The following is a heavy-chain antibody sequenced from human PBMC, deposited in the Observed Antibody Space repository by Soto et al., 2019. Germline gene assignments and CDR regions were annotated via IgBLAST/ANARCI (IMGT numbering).Heavy chain of an antibody. CDR1: GYRFTSYL. J-gene: IGHJ6*02. CDR2: IDPSDSYT. V-gene: IGHV5-10-1*01. Sequence: GESLKLSCTVSGYRFTSYLISWVRPLPGKGLEWMGRIDPSDSYTNYSPSFQGHVTISADKSISTAYLQWSSLKASDTAMYYCARITPYKLPYSSGWYDYYGMDVWGQGTTVTVSS. CDR3: ARITPYKLPYSSGWYDYYGMDV. D-gene: IGHD6-19*01.